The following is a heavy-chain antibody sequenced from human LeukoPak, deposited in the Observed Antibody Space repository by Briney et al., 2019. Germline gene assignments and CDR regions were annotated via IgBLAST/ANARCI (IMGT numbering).Heavy chain of an antibody. V-gene: IGHV5-51*01. CDR3: ARHGGYYDSSGYYPKYFQH. Sequence: GESLKISCKGSGYSFTSYWIGWVRQMPGKGLEWMGIIYPGDSDTRYSPSFQGQVTISADKSNSTAYLQWSSLKASDTAMYYCARHGGYYDSSGYYPKYFQHWGQGTLVTVSS. J-gene: IGHJ1*01. CDR2: IYPGDSDT. D-gene: IGHD3-22*01. CDR1: GYSFTSYW.